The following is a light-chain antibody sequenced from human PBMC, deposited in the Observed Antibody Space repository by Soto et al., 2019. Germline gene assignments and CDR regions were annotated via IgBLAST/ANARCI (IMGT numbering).Light chain of an antibody. CDR1: QSLVYSDGNTY. V-gene: IGKV2-30*01. J-gene: IGKJ2*01. CDR3: MQGTHWPYT. CDR2: KVS. Sequence: DVVMTQSPLSLPVTLGQPASISCKSSQSLVYSDGNTYLHWFQQGPGQSPRRLIYKVSNRDSGVPDRFSGSGSGTDFTLKISRVEAEDVGVYYCMQGTHWPYTFGQGTKVEIK.